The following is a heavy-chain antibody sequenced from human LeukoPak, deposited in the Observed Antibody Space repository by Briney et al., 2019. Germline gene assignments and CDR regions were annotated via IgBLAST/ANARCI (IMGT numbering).Heavy chain of an antibody. CDR1: GYTFTGYY. Sequence: ASVKVSCKASGYTFTGYYMHWVRQAPGQGLEWMGWINPNSGGTNYAQKFQGRVTMTRDTSISTAYMELSRLRSDDTAVYYCASTRDDSSGYHTEYIDYWGQGTLVTVSS. J-gene: IGHJ4*02. CDR2: INPNSGGT. D-gene: IGHD3-22*01. CDR3: ASTRDDSSGYHTEYIDY. V-gene: IGHV1-2*02.